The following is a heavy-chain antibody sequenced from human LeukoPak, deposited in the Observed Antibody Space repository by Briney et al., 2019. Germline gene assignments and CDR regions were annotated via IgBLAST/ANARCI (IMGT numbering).Heavy chain of an antibody. CDR3: ARGLNCGGDCYSKNDY. J-gene: IGHJ4*02. CDR1: GYTFTSYD. CDR2: MNPNSGNT. V-gene: IGHV1-8*01. Sequence: ASVKVSCKASGYTFTSYDINWVRQATGQGLEWMGWMNPNSGNTGYAQKFQGRVTMTRNSSISTAYMELSSLRSEDTAVYYCARGLNCGGDCYSKNDYWGQGTLVTVSS. D-gene: IGHD2-21*02.